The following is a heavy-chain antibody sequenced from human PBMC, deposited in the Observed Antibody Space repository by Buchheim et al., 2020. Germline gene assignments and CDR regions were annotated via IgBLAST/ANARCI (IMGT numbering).Heavy chain of an antibody. D-gene: IGHD2-15*01. Sequence: QVQLQESGPGLVKPSETLSLTCTVSGGSVSSGSYYWSWIRQPPGKGLEWIGYIYYSGSTNYNPSLKSRVTISVDTFKNQFSLKLSSVTAADTAVYYCARDRRYCSGGSCYYYYYYGMDVWGQGTT. J-gene: IGHJ6*02. CDR1: GGSVSSGSYY. CDR2: IYYSGST. V-gene: IGHV4-61*01. CDR3: ARDRRYCSGGSCYYYYYYGMDV.